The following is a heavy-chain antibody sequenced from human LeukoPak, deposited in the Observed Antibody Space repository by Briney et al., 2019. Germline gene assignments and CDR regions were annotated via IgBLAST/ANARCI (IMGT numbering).Heavy chain of an antibody. V-gene: IGHV4-34*01. D-gene: IGHD3-22*01. CDR3: ARISSGYYRRDY. J-gene: IGHJ4*02. Sequence: SETLSLTCAVYGGSFSGYYWSWIRQPPGKGLEWIGEINHSGSTNYNPSLKSRVTISVDTSKNQFSLKLSSVTAADTAVYYCARISSGYYRRDYWGQGTLVTVSS. CDR2: INHSGST. CDR1: GGSFSGYY.